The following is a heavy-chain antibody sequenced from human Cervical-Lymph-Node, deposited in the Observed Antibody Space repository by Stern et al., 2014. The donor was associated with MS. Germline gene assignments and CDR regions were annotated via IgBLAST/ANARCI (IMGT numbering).Heavy chain of an antibody. V-gene: IGHV3-9*01. Sequence: VQLVESGGGLVQPGRSLRVSCAASGFPFGDYAMHWVRQAPGKGLEWVSGISWNSGHIGYADSVKGRFTISRDNAKNTLYLQMNSLRAEDTALYYCTKEAGVGSGYYDYWGQGSLVTVSS. CDR2: ISWNSGHI. CDR1: GFPFGDYA. D-gene: IGHD3-22*01. CDR3: TKEAGVGSGYYDY. J-gene: IGHJ4*02.